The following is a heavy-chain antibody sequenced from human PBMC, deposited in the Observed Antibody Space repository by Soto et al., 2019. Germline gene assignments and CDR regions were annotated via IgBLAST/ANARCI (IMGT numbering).Heavy chain of an antibody. Sequence: EVQLLESGGGLVQPGGSLRLSCAASGFTFSSYAMSWVRQAPGKGLEWVSGISGSGGSTYYADSVKGRFTISRDNSKNTVYLQMNSLRVEDTAVYYCAKQIWFGELGYFDWGQGTLATVSS. CDR2: ISGSGGST. D-gene: IGHD3-10*01. V-gene: IGHV3-23*01. CDR1: GFTFSSYA. J-gene: IGHJ4*02. CDR3: AKQIWFGELGYFD.